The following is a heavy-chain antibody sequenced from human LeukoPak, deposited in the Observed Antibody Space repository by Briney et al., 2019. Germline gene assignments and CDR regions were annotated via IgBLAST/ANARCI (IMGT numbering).Heavy chain of an antibody. J-gene: IGHJ3*02. CDR3: AALDYYGSGRSYDAFDI. V-gene: IGHV1-69*06. CDR2: IIPIFGTA. D-gene: IGHD3-10*01. Sequence: SVKVSCKASGGAFSSYAISWVRQAPGQGLEWMGGIIPIFGTANYAQKFQGRVTITADKSTSTAYMELSSLRSEDTAVYYCAALDYYGSGRSYDAFDIWGQGTMVTVSS. CDR1: GGAFSSYA.